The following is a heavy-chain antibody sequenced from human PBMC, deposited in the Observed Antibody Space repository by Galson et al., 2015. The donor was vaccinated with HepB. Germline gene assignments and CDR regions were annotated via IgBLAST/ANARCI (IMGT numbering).Heavy chain of an antibody. J-gene: IGHJ4*02. CDR2: ISAGGYST. Sequence: SLRLSCAASGFTFNNYAMSWVRQAPGKGLEWVSGISAGGYSTYYADSVKGRFTISRDNSKNTLYLQMNSLGAEDTAVYYCARRGDIVVVAAVEEFDYWGQGTLVTVSS. CDR1: GFTFNNYA. V-gene: IGHV3-23*01. D-gene: IGHD2-15*01. CDR3: ARRGDIVVVAAVEEFDY.